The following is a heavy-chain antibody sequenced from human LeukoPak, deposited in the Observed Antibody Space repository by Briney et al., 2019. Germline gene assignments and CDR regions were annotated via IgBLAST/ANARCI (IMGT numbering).Heavy chain of an antibody. J-gene: IGHJ5*02. CDR3: ARVQSRLSWFDP. Sequence: SETLSLTCAVSGGSISSSNWWSWVRPPPGKGLEWIGEIYHSGSTNYNPSLKSRVTISVDTSKNQFSLRLGSVTAADTAVYYCARVQSRLSWFDPWGQGTLVTVSS. CDR1: GGSISSSNW. CDR2: IYHSGST. V-gene: IGHV4-4*02.